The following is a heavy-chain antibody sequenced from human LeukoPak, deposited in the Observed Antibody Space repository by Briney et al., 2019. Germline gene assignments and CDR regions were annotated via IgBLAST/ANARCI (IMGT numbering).Heavy chain of an antibody. D-gene: IGHD6-13*01. CDR3: AKDGISSSSRFDP. J-gene: IGHJ5*02. CDR1: GFTFRTYA. Sequence: PGGSLRLSCAASGFTFRTYAMTWVRQTPGRGLEWVSSISGGGGDTYYADSVKGRFTISRDNSRNTLYLQMNSLKAEDTAVYYCAKDGISSSSRFDPWGQGTLVTVSS. V-gene: IGHV3-23*01. CDR2: ISGGGGDT.